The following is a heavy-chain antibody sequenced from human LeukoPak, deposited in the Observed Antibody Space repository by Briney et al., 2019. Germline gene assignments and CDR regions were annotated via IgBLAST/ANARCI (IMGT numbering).Heavy chain of an antibody. D-gene: IGHD6-13*01. CDR3: ARIAAAGTLGY. CDR1: GGSFSGYY. Sequence: SETLSLTCAVYGGSFSGYYWSWIRQPPGKGLEWIGEINHSGSTNYNPSLKSRVTISVDTSKNQFSLKLSSVTAADTAVYYCARIAAAGTLGYWGQGTLVTVSS. CDR2: INHSGST. V-gene: IGHV4-34*01. J-gene: IGHJ4*02.